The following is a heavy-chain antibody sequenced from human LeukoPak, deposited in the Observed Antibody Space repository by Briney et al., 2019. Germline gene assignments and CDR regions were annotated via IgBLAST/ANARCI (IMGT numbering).Heavy chain of an antibody. Sequence: KPSETLSLTCTVSGGSISSYYWSCIRQPPGKGLEWIGYIYTSGSTNYNPSLKSRVTISVDTSKNQFSLKLSSVTAADTAVYYCARLAGDRDAFDIWGQGTMVTVSS. CDR2: IYTSGST. CDR1: GGSISSYY. J-gene: IGHJ3*02. V-gene: IGHV4-4*09. D-gene: IGHD7-27*01. CDR3: ARLAGDRDAFDI.